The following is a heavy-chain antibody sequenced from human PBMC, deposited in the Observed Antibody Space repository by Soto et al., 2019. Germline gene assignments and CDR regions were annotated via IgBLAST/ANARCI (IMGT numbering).Heavy chain of an antibody. CDR3: ARFPRGYSYGYVGYYFDY. Sequence: PGESLKISCKGSGYSFTSYWIGWVRQMPGKGLEWMGIIYPGDSDTRYSPSFQGQVTISADKSISTAYLQWSSLKASDTAMYYFARFPRGYSYGYVGYYFDYWGQGTLVTVSS. J-gene: IGHJ4*02. CDR2: IYPGDSDT. D-gene: IGHD5-18*01. CDR1: GYSFTSYW. V-gene: IGHV5-51*01.